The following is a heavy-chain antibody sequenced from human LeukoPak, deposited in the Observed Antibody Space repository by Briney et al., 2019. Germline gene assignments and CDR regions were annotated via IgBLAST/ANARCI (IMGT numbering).Heavy chain of an antibody. CDR3: ANSPSGQQLPMA. V-gene: IGHV3-30-3*01. J-gene: IGHJ5*02. D-gene: IGHD6-13*01. CDR2: ISYDGSNK. CDR1: GFTFSSYA. Sequence: PGGSLRLSCAASGFTFSSYAMHWVRQAPGKGLEWVAVISYDGSNKYYADSVKGRFTISRDNSKNTLYLQMNSLRAEDTAVYYCANSPSGQQLPMAWGQGTLVTVSS.